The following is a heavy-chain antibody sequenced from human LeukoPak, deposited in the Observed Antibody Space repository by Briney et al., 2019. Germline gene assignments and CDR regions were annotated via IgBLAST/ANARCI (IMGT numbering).Heavy chain of an antibody. V-gene: IGHV4-39*07. D-gene: IGHD3-22*01. CDR2: FYYSGST. Sequence: SETLSLTCIVSGDSISGSDYYWGWIRQPPGKGLEWIGSFYYSGSTYYNPSLKSRVTILVDTSKNQFSLKLSSVTAADTAVYFCARGPYSYDSSGAFDIWGQGTMVTVSS. J-gene: IGHJ3*02. CDR3: ARGPYSYDSSGAFDI. CDR1: GDSISGSDYY.